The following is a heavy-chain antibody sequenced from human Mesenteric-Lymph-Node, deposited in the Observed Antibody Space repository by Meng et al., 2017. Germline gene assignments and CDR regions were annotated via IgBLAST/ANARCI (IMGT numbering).Heavy chain of an antibody. D-gene: IGHD1-26*01. J-gene: IGHJ4*02. V-gene: IGHV3-21*01. CDR1: GFTFSSYS. Sequence: GESLKISCAASGFTFSSYSMNWVRQAPGKGLEWVSSISSSSSYIYYADSVKGRFTISRDNAKNSLYLQMNSLRAEDTAVYYCARDNQGGSYLDYWGQGTLVTVSS. CDR3: ARDNQGGSYLDY. CDR2: ISSSSSYI.